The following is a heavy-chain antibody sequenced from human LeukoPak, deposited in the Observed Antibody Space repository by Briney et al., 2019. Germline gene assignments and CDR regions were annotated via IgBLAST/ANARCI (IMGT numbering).Heavy chain of an antibody. V-gene: IGHV4-38-2*02. CDR1: GYSISSGYY. J-gene: IGHJ5*02. CDR3: ARLYYYDSRGLRPFDP. Sequence: SETLSLTCTVSGYSISSGYYWGWIRQPPGKGLEWIGSINHSGTTSYNPSLKSRVSISVDKSKNQFSLKLNSVTAADTAVYFCARLYYYDSRGLRPFDPWGQGTLVTVSS. CDR2: INHSGTT. D-gene: IGHD3-22*01.